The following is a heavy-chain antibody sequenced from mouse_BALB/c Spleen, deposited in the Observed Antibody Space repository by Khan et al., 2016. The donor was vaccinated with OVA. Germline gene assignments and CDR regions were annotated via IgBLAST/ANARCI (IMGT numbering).Heavy chain of an antibody. V-gene: IGHV1-7*01. CDR2: INPTSGYT. J-gene: IGHJ2*01. CDR1: GYTFTTYW. CDR3: TRDRFDY. Sequence: QIQLVQSGAELAKPGASVKMSCKASGYTFTTYWMHWVKQRPGQGLEWIGYINPTSGYTDYNEKFKDKATLSADKSSSTAYMQLSSLTSEDSAVYYSTRDRFDYWGQGTTLTVSS.